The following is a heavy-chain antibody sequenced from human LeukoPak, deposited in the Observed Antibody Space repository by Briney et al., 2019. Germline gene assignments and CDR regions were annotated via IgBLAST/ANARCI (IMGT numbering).Heavy chain of an antibody. CDR1: GFTLRDYY. CDR2: MSSTGNTI. J-gene: IGHJ2*01. Sequence: PGGSLRLSCAASGFTLRDYYMSWIRQAPGKGLEWISYMSSTGNTIYYAGSVKGRFTVSRDSANSSMSLQMTSLRAEDSAVYYCARSSSYFTYFDLWGRDTLVTVSS. D-gene: IGHD2/OR15-2a*01. CDR3: ARSSSYFTYFDL. V-gene: IGHV3-11*04.